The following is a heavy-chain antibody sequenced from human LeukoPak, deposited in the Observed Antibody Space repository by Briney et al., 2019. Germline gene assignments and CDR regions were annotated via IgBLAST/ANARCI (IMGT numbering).Heavy chain of an antibody. J-gene: IGHJ6*02. CDR3: ARGSGYYYYYGMDV. Sequence: ASVKVSCKASGYTFTGYYMHWVRQAPGQGLEWMGWINPNSDGTNYAQKFQGRVTMTRDTSISTAYMELSSLRSEDTAVYYCARGSGYYYYYGMDVWGQGTTVTVSS. D-gene: IGHD3-3*01. CDR2: INPNSDGT. V-gene: IGHV1-2*02. CDR1: GYTFTGYY.